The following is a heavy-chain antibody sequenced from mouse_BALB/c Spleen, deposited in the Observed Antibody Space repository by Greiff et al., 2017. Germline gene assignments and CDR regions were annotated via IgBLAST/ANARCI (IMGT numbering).Heavy chain of an antibody. CDR3: TREVITHY. CDR2: ISSGGSYT. CDR1: GFTFSSYT. V-gene: IGHV5-6-4*01. Sequence: DVKLVESGGGLVKPGGSLKLSCAASGFTFSSYTMSWVRQTPEKRLEWVATISSGGSYTYYPDSVKGRFTISRDNAKNTLYLQMSSLKSEDTAMYYCTREVITHYWGQGTTLTVSS. D-gene: IGHD1-2*01. J-gene: IGHJ2*01.